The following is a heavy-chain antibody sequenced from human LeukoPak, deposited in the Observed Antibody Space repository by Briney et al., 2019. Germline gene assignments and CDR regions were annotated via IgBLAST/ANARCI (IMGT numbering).Heavy chain of an antibody. D-gene: IGHD1-26*01. CDR3: ARGGYSGSYYGMDV. Sequence: GGSLRLSCAASGFTFSSYGMHWVRQAPGKGLKGVAVIWYDGTNKNHADSVKGRFTISRDNSKNTLYLQMNSLRAEDTALYYCARGGYSGSYYGMDVWGQGTTVTVSS. CDR1: GFTFSSYG. V-gene: IGHV3-33*01. CDR2: IWYDGTNK. J-gene: IGHJ6*02.